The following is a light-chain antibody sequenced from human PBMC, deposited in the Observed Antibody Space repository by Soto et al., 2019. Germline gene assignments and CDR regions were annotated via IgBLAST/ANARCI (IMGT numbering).Light chain of an antibody. Sequence: EIVLTQSPGTLSLSPGDRATLSCRASQIVASTSFAWYQQSPGQAPRLLIYAASTRASDVPDRFSGSGSGTDSTLSISRLEPEDFAVYYCHQYDGSPPYTFGQGTRLEIK. J-gene: IGKJ2*01. V-gene: IGKV3-20*01. CDR1: QIVASTS. CDR3: HQYDGSPPYT. CDR2: AAS.